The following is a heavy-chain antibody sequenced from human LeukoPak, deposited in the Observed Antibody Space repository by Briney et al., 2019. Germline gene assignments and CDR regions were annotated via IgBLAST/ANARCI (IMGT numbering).Heavy chain of an antibody. CDR2: ISSSSSYI. V-gene: IGHV3-21*01. Sequence: PGGSLRLSCAASGFTFSSYSMNWVRQAPGKGLEWVSSISSSSSYIYYADSVKGRFTISRDNAKNSLYLQMNSLRAEDTAVYYCARDHSSDSSSFDYWGQGTLDTVSS. CDR1: GFTFSSYS. CDR3: ARDHSSDSSSFDY. J-gene: IGHJ4*02. D-gene: IGHD6-6*01.